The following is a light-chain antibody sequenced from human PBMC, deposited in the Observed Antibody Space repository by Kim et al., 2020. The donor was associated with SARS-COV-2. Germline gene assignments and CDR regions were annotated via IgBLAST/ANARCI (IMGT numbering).Light chain of an antibody. Sequence: LSPGERAPLSCRATKGVSSNYLAWYQQKPGQAPRLLIDGASRRATGIPDRFSGRGSGTDFTLTISRLETEDFAVYYCQQYGSPITFGQGTRLEIK. CDR2: GAS. V-gene: IGKV3-20*01. CDR1: KGVSSNY. CDR3: QQYGSPIT. J-gene: IGKJ5*01.